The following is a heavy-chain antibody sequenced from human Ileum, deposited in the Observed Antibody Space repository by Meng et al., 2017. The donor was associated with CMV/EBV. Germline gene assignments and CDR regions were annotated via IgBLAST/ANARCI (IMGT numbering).Heavy chain of an antibody. CDR2: ITWNGGRT. D-gene: IGHD3-10*01. V-gene: IGHV3-43*01. J-gene: IGHJ4*01. CDR1: GFKFDDYS. Sequence: GGSLRLSCVGSGFKFDDYSMHWVRQSPGKGLEWISLITWNGGRTYYGDAVKGRFVISRDNRKNLLNLEMNSLTTEDSGLYHCAKDIFGSGSPYDYWGHGTRVTGSS. CDR3: AKDIFGSGSPYDY.